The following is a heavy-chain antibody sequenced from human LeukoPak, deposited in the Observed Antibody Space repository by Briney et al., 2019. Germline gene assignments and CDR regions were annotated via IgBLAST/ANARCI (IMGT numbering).Heavy chain of an antibody. D-gene: IGHD5-12*01. J-gene: IGHJ4*02. V-gene: IGHV1-18*01. CDR2: ISAYNGNT. Sequence: ASVKVSCKASGYTFTRYAISWVRQAPGQGLEWMGWISAYNGNTNHAQKLQGRVTMTTDTSTSTAYMELRSLRSDDTAVYYCARVDSGYDHYYFDYWGQGTLVTVSS. CDR1: GYTFTRYA. CDR3: ARVDSGYDHYYFDY.